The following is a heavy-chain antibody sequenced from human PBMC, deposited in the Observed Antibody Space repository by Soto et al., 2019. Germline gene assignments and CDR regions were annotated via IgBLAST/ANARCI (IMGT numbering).Heavy chain of an antibody. CDR2: IYSGGST. J-gene: IGHJ6*02. D-gene: IGHD2-2*01. Sequence: GGSLRLSCAASGFTVSSNYMSWVRQAPGKGLEWVSVIYSGGSTYYADSVKGRFTISRDNSKNTLYLQMNSLRAEDTAVYYCARDPFYRNQLPWGDYYYGMDVWGQGTTVTVSS. V-gene: IGHV3-66*01. CDR1: GFTVSSNY. CDR3: ARDPFYRNQLPWGDYYYGMDV.